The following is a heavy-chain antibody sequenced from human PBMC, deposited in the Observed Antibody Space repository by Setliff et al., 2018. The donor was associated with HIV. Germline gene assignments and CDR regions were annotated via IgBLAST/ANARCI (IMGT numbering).Heavy chain of an antibody. J-gene: IGHJ4*02. V-gene: IGHV4-61*09. CDR2: VYTSGKH. Sequence: PSATLSLTCSVSGASLTSGSYFWNWLRLPAGKGLEWIGYVYTSGKHNYNPSLESRAAIFLDTSKKQFSLSLTSVTAADTAVYYCARGEGGFLDFDLVLTTFDFWGQGTQVTVSS. D-gene: IGHD3-9*01. CDR3: ARGEGGFLDFDLVLTTFDF. CDR1: GASLTSGSYF.